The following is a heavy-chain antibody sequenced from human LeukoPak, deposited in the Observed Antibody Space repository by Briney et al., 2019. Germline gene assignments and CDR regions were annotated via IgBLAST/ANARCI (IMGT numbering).Heavy chain of an antibody. D-gene: IGHD1-1*01. CDR1: GFTFSNAW. Sequence: PGGSLRLSCAASGFTFSNAWMSWVRQAPGKGLEWVGRIKSKTDGGTTDYAAPVKGRFTISRDDSKNTLYLQMNSLKTEDTAVYYCTKAPTQTDYYYYMDVWGKGTTVTVSS. J-gene: IGHJ6*03. CDR3: TKAPTQTDYYYYMDV. CDR2: IKSKTDGGTT. V-gene: IGHV3-15*01.